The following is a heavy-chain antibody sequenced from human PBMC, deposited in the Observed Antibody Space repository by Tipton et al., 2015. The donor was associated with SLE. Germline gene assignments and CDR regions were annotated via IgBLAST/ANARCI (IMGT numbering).Heavy chain of an antibody. D-gene: IGHD2-2*01. J-gene: IGHJ4*02. CDR2: INHGGST. V-gene: IGHV4-4*02. CDR3: ARSLDAAALFDY. Sequence: GSLRLSCTVSGGSISSGYYWTWIRQPPGKGLEWIGEINHGGSTNYNPSLKSRVTISEDTSKNQFSLKLTSVTAADTAVYYCARSLDAAALFDYWGQGALVTVSS. CDR1: GGSISSGYY.